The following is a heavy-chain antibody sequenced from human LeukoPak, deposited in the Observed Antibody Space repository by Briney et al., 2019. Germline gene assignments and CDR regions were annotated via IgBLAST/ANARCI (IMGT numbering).Heavy chain of an antibody. V-gene: IGHV3-53*01. D-gene: IGHD1-26*01. CDR2: LYSGGTT. Sequence: GGSLRLSCAASGFTVSSNYVSWVRQAPGKGLEWVSALYSGGTTYYADSVKGRFTISRDNSKNTLYLQMNSLRVEDTAVYYCAGQVGAITPFEHWGQGTLVTVSS. CDR1: GFTVSSNY. J-gene: IGHJ4*02. CDR3: AGQVGAITPFEH.